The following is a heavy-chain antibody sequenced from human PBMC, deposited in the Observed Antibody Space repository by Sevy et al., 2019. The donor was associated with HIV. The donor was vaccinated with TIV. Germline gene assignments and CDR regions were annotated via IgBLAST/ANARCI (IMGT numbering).Heavy chain of an antibody. J-gene: IGHJ4*02. D-gene: IGHD1-1*01. Sequence: GGSLRLSCAASGFTFSSYAMSWVRQAPGKGLEWVSAISGSGGSTYYAHSVKGRFTISRDNSKNTLYLQMNSLRAEDTAVYYCAKDREGGTTPRWGQGTLVTVSS. CDR3: AKDREGGTTPR. CDR2: ISGSGGST. V-gene: IGHV3-23*01. CDR1: GFTFSSYA.